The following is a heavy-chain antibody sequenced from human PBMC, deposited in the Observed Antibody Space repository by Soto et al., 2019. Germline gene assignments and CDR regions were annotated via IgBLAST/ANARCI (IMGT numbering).Heavy chain of an antibody. D-gene: IGHD3-10*01. V-gene: IGHV4-59*01. CDR2: IYYSGRT. CDR1: GGSMSSYS. J-gene: IGHJ4*02. CDR3: AGDYGSGSYRFDY. Sequence: PSETRSLTGALSGGSMSSYSWIWIRQPPGKGLEWIGYIYYSGRTTFNPSLKSRVTMSLDTSKHQFSLKLTSVTTADTAVYYCAGDYGSGSYRFDYWGQGTMVTVSS.